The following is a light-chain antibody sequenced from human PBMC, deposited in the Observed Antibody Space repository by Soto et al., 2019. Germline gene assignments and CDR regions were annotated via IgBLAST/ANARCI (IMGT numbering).Light chain of an antibody. CDR2: DAS. CDR1: QSVXXX. CDR3: QXRSNWPPFT. V-gene: IGKV3-11*01. Sequence: EIVLTQSPATLSLSPGERATLSCRASQSVXXXXGWYQQKPGQAPRLLIYDASNRATGIPARFSGSGSGTXFXXXXXXXXXXXXAVYYCQXRSNWPPFTFGQGTKLEIK. J-gene: IGKJ2*01.